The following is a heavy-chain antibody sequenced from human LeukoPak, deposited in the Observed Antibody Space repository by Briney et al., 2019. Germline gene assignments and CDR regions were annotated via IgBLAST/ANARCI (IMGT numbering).Heavy chain of an antibody. D-gene: IGHD2-15*01. Sequence: SETLSLTCTVSGGSISSYYWSWIQQPPVKGLEWIGYIYYSGSTNYNPSLKSRVTISVDTSKNQFSLKLSPVTAADTAVYYCARDRYCSGGRCYHWFDPWGQGTLVTVSS. V-gene: IGHV4-59*01. CDR2: IYYSGST. CDR1: GGSISSYY. CDR3: ARDRYCSGGRCYHWFDP. J-gene: IGHJ5*02.